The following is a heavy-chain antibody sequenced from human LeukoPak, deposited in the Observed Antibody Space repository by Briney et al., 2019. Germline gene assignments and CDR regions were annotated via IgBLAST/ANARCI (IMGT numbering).Heavy chain of an antibody. J-gene: IGHJ6*03. V-gene: IGHV3-43*01. Sequence: PGGSLRLSCTASGFTFDDYTMHWVRQVPGQGLEWVSLVRWDGGRTYYADSVKGRFTISRDNSKNSLYLQMNSLRTEDSALYYCAKDGGQLLSYDYYFYMDVWGKGTTVTVSS. CDR3: AKDGGQLLSYDYYFYMDV. CDR2: VRWDGGRT. D-gene: IGHD2-2*01. CDR1: GFTFDDYT.